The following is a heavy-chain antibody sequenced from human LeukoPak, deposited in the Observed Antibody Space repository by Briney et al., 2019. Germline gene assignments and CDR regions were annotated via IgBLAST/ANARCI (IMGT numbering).Heavy chain of an antibody. V-gene: IGHV4-38-2*02. CDR1: GYSISSGYY. CDR3: ARVIRITGSRTGYYYYYYYMDV. J-gene: IGHJ6*03. D-gene: IGHD1-20*01. Sequence: SETLSLTCTVSGYSISSGYYWGWIRQPPGKGLEWIGEINHSGSTNYNPSLKSRVTISVDTSKNQFSLKLSSVTAADTAVYYCARVIRITGSRTGYYYYYYYMDVWGKGTTVTVSS. CDR2: INHSGST.